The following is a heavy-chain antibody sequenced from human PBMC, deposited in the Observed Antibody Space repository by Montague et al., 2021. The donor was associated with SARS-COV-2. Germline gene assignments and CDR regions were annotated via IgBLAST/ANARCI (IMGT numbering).Heavy chain of an antibody. CDR2: IDWDEDK. D-gene: IGHD3-9*01. Sequence: PALVKPTQTLTLTCTSSGFSLSTSGMRASWIRQPPGKALEWIARIDWDEDKFYSTSLKTRLTISKDTSKNQVVLTMTNMDPVDTATYYCARSYYDILTAYYTPFDSWGQGTLVTVSS. CDR1: GFSLSTSGMR. J-gene: IGHJ4*02. CDR3: ARSYYDILTAYYTPFDS. V-gene: IGHV2-70*04.